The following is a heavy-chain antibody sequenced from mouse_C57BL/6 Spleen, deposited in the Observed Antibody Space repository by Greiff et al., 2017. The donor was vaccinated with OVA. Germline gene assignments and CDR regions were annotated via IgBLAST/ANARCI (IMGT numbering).Heavy chain of an antibody. J-gene: IGHJ1*03. Sequence: EVQLQQSGPELVKPGASVKIPCKASGYTFTDYNMAWVKQSHGKSLEWIGDINPNNGGTIYNQKFKGKATLTVDKSSSTAYMELRSLTSEDTAVYYCARSGDYGYGGDFDVWGTGTTVTVSS. CDR2: INPNNGGT. CDR3: ARSGDYGYGGDFDV. V-gene: IGHV1-18*01. CDR1: GYTFTDYN. D-gene: IGHD2-2*01.